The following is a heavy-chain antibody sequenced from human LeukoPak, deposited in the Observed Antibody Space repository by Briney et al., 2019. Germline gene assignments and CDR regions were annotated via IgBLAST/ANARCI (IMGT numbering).Heavy chain of an antibody. D-gene: IGHD3-10*01. J-gene: IGHJ5*02. V-gene: IGHV1-18*01. CDR2: ISAYNGNT. CDR1: GYTFTSYG. CDR3: ARDRIIDYYGSGSYYTAMGFDP. Sequence: ASVKVSCKASGYTFTSYGISWVRQAPGQGLEWMGWISAYNGNTNYAQKLQGRVTMTTDTSTSTAYMELRSLRSDDTAVYYCARDRIIDYYGSGSYYTAMGFDPWGQGTLVTVSS.